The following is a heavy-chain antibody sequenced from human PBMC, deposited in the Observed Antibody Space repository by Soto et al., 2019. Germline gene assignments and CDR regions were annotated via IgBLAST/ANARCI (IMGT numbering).Heavy chain of an antibody. CDR1: GFSLTTSGVG. D-gene: IGHD3-3*01. J-gene: IGHJ4*02. CDR2: SYWDDDK. Sequence: QITLNESGPTQVKPRQTLTLTCTFSGFSLTTSGVGVGWIRQSPGKAPEWLALSYWDDDKRYSPSLKSRPTITKDTSKNQVVLTMAALDPADTATYSCAHRVLRTVFGLVTTTAIYFDFWGQGTPVAVSS. CDR3: AHRVLRTVFGLVTTTAIYFDF. V-gene: IGHV2-5*02.